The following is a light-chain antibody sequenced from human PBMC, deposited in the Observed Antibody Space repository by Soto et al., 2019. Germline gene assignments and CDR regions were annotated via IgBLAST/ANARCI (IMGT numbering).Light chain of an antibody. Sequence: EIFRTQSPSTLSGSPGERVPFSCRASQSVSTRLAWYQHKPGQAPRLLIYDASNRATGIPARFSGSGSGTDFTLTISSLEPEDFAVYYCQQRSTWPPSITFAQGTRLQIK. CDR2: DAS. V-gene: IGKV3-11*01. J-gene: IGKJ5*01. CDR1: QSVSTR. CDR3: QQRSTWPPSIT.